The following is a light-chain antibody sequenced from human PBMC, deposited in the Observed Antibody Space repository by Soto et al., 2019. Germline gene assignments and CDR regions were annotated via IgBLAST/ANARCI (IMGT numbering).Light chain of an antibody. CDR1: SSDVGGNKY. J-gene: IGLJ1*01. CDR2: DVS. V-gene: IGLV2-14*03. Sequence: QSALTQPASVSGSPGQSITISCTRTSSDVGGNKYVSWYQQYPGKAPKLMICDVSNRPSGVSNRFSGSKSGNTASLTISGLQAEDEADYYCSAFTGTSYVFGTGTKVTVL. CDR3: SAFTGTSYV.